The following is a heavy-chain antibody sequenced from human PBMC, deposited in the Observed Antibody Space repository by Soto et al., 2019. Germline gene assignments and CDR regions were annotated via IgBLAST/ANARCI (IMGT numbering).Heavy chain of an antibody. D-gene: IGHD3-10*01. CDR1: GYTFTSYD. CDR3: ARMDYSGSWSPNWFDP. Sequence: QVPLVQSGAEVKKPGASVKVSCKASGYTFTSYDINWVRQATGQGLEWMGWMNANSGDTGYAQKFKGRVIMTRDTSISTAYMELSSLRSEDTAVYYCARMDYSGSWSPNWFDPWGQGTLVTVSS. V-gene: IGHV1-8*01. J-gene: IGHJ5*02. CDR2: MNANSGDT.